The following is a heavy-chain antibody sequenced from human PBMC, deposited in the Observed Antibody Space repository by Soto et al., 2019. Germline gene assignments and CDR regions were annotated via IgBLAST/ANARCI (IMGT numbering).Heavy chain of an antibody. Sequence: QVHLVESGGGVVQPGRSLRLSCATSGLTFSNYDFHWVRRAPGKGLEWVAVISFDGSTTFYADSVKGRFTISRDNSKNTIYLQMTSLRPEYTAVYYCTAEVELLYWGQGTLVTVSS. CDR1: GLTFSNYD. CDR2: ISFDGSTT. J-gene: IGHJ4*02. V-gene: IGHV3-30-3*01. D-gene: IGHD1-7*01. CDR3: TAEVELLY.